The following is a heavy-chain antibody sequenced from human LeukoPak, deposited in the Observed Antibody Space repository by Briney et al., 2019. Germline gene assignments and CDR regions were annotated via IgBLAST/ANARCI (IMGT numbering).Heavy chain of an antibody. V-gene: IGHV1-18*01. CDR1: GYTFTSYG. CDR3: ARDVVHCSSTSCYRDYYYYGMDV. CDR2: ISAYNGNT. Sequence: ASVKVSCKASGYTFTSYGISWVRQAPGQGLEWMGWISAYNGNTNYAQKLQGRVTMTTDTSTSTAYMELRSLRSADTAVYYCARDVVHCSSTSCYRDYYYYGMDVWGQGTTVTVSS. D-gene: IGHD2-2*01. J-gene: IGHJ6*02.